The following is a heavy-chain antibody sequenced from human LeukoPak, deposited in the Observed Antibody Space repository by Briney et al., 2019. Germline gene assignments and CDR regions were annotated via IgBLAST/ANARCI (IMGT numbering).Heavy chain of an antibody. CDR2: IYTSGST. CDR1: GGSISSYY. J-gene: IGHJ6*03. CDR3: ARDGYTGNYMDV. Sequence: SETLSLTCTVPGGSISSYYWSWIRQPAGEGLEWIGRIYTSGSTNYNPSLKSRVTMSVDTSKNQFSLKLSSVTAADTAVYYCARDGYTGNYMDVWGKGTTVTVSS. V-gene: IGHV4-4*07. D-gene: IGHD3-16*02.